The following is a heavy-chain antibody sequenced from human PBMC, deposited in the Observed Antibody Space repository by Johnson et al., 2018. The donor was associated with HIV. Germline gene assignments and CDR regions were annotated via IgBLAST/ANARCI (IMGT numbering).Heavy chain of an antibody. J-gene: IGHJ3*02. CDR3: ARDNGYYYDSSGSRNAFDI. D-gene: IGHD3-22*01. Sequence: VQLVESGGGLVQPGGSLRLSCAVSGFTVSSNYITWVRQAPGKGLEWISVIYSGGDTYYADSVTGRFTISRDNSKNTLYLQMNSLRAEDTAVYYCARDNGYYYDSSGSRNAFDIWGQGTMVTVSS. CDR2: IYSGGDT. CDR1: GFTVSSNY. V-gene: IGHV3-66*02.